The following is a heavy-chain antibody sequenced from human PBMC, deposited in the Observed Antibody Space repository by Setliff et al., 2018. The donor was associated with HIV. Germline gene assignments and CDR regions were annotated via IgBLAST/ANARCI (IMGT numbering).Heavy chain of an antibody. D-gene: IGHD4-4*01. Sequence: SETLSLTCSVSGGSLISGGYYWSWIRQHPGKGLEWIGYVYYTGKTYYNPSLESRISMSVDTSKNQFSLKLTSVTAADTAIYYCARDLTSNSDCFEPWGQGTQVTV. CDR1: GGSLISGGYY. V-gene: IGHV4-31*03. CDR3: ARDLTSNSDCFEP. J-gene: IGHJ5*02. CDR2: VYYTGKT.